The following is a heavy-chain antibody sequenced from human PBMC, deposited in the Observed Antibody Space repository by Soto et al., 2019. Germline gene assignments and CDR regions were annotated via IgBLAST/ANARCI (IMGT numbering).Heavy chain of an antibody. Sequence: GESLKIACEGSGYSFTSYWIAWVRQMPGKGLEWMGIIYPGDSDTRYSPSFQGQVTISADKSIRTVYLQWSSLKASDTAMYYCAGFAWNFYKTGDVWGQGTTVTVSS. J-gene: IGHJ6*02. D-gene: IGHD3-10*01. CDR3: AGFAWNFYKTGDV. CDR2: IYPGDSDT. CDR1: GYSFTSYW. V-gene: IGHV5-51*01.